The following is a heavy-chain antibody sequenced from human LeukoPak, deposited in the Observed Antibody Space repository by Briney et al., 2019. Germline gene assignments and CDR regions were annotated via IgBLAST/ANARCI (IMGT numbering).Heavy chain of an antibody. J-gene: IGHJ4*02. CDR2: INWSGDNT. D-gene: IGHD6-13*01. Sequence: TGGSLSLSCEDSGFTFADYGLSWVRQAPGKGPQWVAGINWSGDNTFYADSVKGRFTIFRDNTKKTLYLQMDNLRGDDTATYYCARDLSSNWSNLGYWGQGTLVTVSS. CDR1: GFTFADYG. V-gene: IGHV3-20*04. CDR3: ARDLSSNWSNLGY.